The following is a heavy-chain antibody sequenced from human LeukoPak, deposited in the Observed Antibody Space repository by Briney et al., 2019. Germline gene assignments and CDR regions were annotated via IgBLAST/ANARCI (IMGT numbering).Heavy chain of an antibody. CDR1: GASISNHY. CDR2: VHHNGDT. D-gene: IGHD2/OR15-2a*01. V-gene: IGHV4-59*11. Sequence: PSETLSLTCTVSGASISNHYWSWIRQSPGKGLEWIGYVHHNGDTNYNPSLKGRVATSVDTSRNQFSLTLYSVSAADTAVYYCVRGSTRADDYWGQGTLVTVSS. CDR3: VRGSTRADDY. J-gene: IGHJ4*02.